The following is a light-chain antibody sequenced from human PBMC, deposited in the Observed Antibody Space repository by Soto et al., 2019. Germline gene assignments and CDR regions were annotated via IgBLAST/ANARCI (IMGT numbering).Light chain of an antibody. Sequence: EIVMTQSPATLSVSPGERATLSCRASQSVSSNLAWYQQKPGQAPRLLIYGASTRATGIPARFSGSGSGTEFTLTISSLQSEDFAVYYCQQYNNPPGTFGPGTKVDIK. CDR2: GAS. V-gene: IGKV3-15*01. J-gene: IGKJ3*01. CDR1: QSVSSN. CDR3: QQYNNPPGT.